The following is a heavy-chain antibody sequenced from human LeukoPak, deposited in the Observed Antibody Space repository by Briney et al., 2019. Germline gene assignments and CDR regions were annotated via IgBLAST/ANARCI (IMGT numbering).Heavy chain of an antibody. CDR3: AKDRWLRLDFDC. D-gene: IGHD5-12*01. CDR1: GFTFSSYA. CDR2: ISGSGGST. J-gene: IGHJ4*02. Sequence: PGGSLRLSCAASGFTFSSYAMSWVRQAPGKGLEWVSAISGSGGSTYFADSVKGRFTISRDNSKNTLYLQMNSLRADDTAVYYCAKDRWLRLDFDCWGQGTLVTVSS. V-gene: IGHV3-23*01.